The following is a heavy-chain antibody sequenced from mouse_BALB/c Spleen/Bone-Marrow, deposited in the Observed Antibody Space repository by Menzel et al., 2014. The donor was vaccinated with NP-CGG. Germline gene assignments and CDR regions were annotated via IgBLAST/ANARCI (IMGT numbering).Heavy chain of an antibody. CDR2: ISNGGGST. CDR3: ARRGDYYAMDY. V-gene: IGHV5-12-2*01. CDR1: GFTFSSYT. Sequence: EVQLQQSGGGLVQPGGSLKLSCAASGFTFSSYTMSWVRQTPEKRLEWVAYISNGGGSTYYPGTVKGRFTISRDNAKNTLYLQMSSLKSEDTAMYYCARRGDYYAMDYWGQGTSVTVSS. J-gene: IGHJ4*01.